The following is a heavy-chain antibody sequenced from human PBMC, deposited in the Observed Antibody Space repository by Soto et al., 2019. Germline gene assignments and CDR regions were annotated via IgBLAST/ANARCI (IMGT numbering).Heavy chain of an antibody. J-gene: IGHJ4*02. CDR1: GCTFSSYW. D-gene: IGHD2-15*01. CDR2: INSDGSST. CDR3: ARKDCSGGSCYWPLDY. Sequence: EVQLVESGGGLVQPGGYLRLSCAASGCTFSSYWMHWVRQAPGKGLVWVSRINSDGSSTSYADSVKGRFTISRDNAKNTLYLQMYSLRAEDTAVYYCARKDCSGGSCYWPLDYWGQGTLVTVSS. V-gene: IGHV3-74*01.